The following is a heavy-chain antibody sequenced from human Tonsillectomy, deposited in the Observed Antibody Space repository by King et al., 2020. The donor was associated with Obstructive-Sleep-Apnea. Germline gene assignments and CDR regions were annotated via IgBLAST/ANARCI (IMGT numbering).Heavy chain of an antibody. V-gene: IGHV1-24*01. Sequence: HGQLVQSGAEVKKPGASVKVSCKVSGYTLTELSMHWVRQAPGKGLEWMGGFDPEDGETIYAQKFQGRVTMTEETSTDTAYMELGSLRSEDTAVYYCATTSPSGPTYYYDSSGPRGAFDIWGQGTMVTVSS. D-gene: IGHD3-22*01. CDR2: FDPEDGET. J-gene: IGHJ3*02. CDR1: GYTLTELS. CDR3: ATTSPSGPTYYYDSSGPRGAFDI.